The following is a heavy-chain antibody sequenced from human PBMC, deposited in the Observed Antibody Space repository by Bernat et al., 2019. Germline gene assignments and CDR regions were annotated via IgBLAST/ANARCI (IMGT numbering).Heavy chain of an antibody. Sequence: EVQLVESGGGLVKPGGSLRLSCAASGFTFSSYSMNWVRQAPGKGLEWVSSISSSSSYISYADSVKGRFTISRDNAKNSLYLQMNSLRAEDTAVYYCARDRGITGTTLGYWGQGTLVTVSS. V-gene: IGHV3-21*01. CDR2: ISSSSSYI. J-gene: IGHJ4*02. CDR3: ARDRGITGTTLGY. D-gene: IGHD1-20*01. CDR1: GFTFSSYS.